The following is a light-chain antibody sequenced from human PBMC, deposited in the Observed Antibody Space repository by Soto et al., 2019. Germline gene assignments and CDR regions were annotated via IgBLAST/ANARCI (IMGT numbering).Light chain of an antibody. V-gene: IGLV1-47*01. J-gene: IGLJ2*01. Sequence: QYVLTQPPSASGTPGQRVTISCSGSSSNIGSNYVYWYQQLPGAAPKLLIYRNDQRPSGVPDRLSGSKSGTSASLAISGLRSEDETEYYCATWDASLNGPVFGGGTQLTVL. CDR2: RND. CDR1: SSNIGSNY. CDR3: ATWDASLNGPV.